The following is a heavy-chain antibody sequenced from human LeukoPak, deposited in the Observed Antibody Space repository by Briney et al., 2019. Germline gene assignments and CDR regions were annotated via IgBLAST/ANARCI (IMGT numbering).Heavy chain of an antibody. CDR2: VYHSGST. CDR1: GDSISSGGYS. V-gene: IGHV4-30-2*01. Sequence: SQTLSLTCAVSGDSISSGGYSWSWIRQPPGKGLEWIGYVYHSGSTYYNPSLKSRVTISVDRSKSQFSLKLTSVTAADTAVYYCAGMVVTGGVWFDPWGQGTLVTVSS. CDR3: AGMVVTGGVWFDP. J-gene: IGHJ5*02. D-gene: IGHD2-21*02.